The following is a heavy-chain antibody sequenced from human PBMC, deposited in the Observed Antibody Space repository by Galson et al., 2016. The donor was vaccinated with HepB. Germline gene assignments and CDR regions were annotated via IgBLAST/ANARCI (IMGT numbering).Heavy chain of an antibody. CDR1: GFTFSSYG. J-gene: IGHJ2*01. Sequence: SLRLSCAASGFTFSSYGMHWVRQAPGKGLEWVAVISYDGSNKYYADSVKGRFTISRDNSKNTLYLQMNSLGAEDTAVYYWAKVGRGSPDLWGRGTLVTVSS. V-gene: IGHV3-30*18. CDR2: ISYDGSNK. D-gene: IGHD2-15*01. CDR3: AKVGRGSPDL.